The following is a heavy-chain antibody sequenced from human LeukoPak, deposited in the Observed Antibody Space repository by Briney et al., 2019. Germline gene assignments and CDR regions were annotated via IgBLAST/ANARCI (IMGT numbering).Heavy chain of an antibody. CDR2: ISGSGAST. CDR1: GITFSRYG. D-gene: IGHD2-2*01. Sequence: GGSLRLSCAASGITFSRYGMSWVRQAPGKGLEWVSAISGSGASTFYADSVKGRFTISRDNSKNTLYLQMNSLRVEDTAVYYCAKDPAVVPAATNWFDPWGQGTLVTVSS. CDR3: AKDPAVVPAATNWFDP. V-gene: IGHV3-23*01. J-gene: IGHJ5*02.